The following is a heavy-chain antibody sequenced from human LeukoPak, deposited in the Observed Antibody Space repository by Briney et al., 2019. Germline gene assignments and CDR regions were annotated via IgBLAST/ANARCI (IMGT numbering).Heavy chain of an antibody. Sequence: SETLSLTCTVSDGSITNNDWSWVRQTPGKGLEFIGYVHYSGTTNYNPSLKSRVTISVDTSKNQFSLKLSSVTAADAAVYYCARVAAAAGIYFDYWGQGTLVTVSS. D-gene: IGHD6-13*01. CDR1: DGSITNND. CDR3: ARVAAAAGIYFDY. J-gene: IGHJ4*02. CDR2: VHYSGTT. V-gene: IGHV4-59*12.